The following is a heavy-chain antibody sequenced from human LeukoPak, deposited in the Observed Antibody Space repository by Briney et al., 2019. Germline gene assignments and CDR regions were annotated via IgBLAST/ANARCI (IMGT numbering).Heavy chain of an antibody. J-gene: IGHJ6*02. Sequence: GGSLRLSCSASGFNVRINHMSWVRQAPGKGLEWVAVIYNDDVGGNIYYADSVQSRFTISRHNSKNTLYLQMNRLRVEDTAVYYCARENGHCSTFSCPLDLWGQGTTVTVSS. V-gene: IGHV3-53*04. CDR2: IYNDDVGGNI. CDR3: ARENGHCSTFSCPLDL. D-gene: IGHD2-2*01. CDR1: GFNVRINH.